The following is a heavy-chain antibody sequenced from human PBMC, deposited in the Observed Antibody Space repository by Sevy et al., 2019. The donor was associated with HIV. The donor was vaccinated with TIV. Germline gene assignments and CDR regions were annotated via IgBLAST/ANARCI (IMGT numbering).Heavy chain of an antibody. CDR3: AGAAPAYYYAMGV. D-gene: IGHD3-16*01. J-gene: IGHJ6*02. Sequence: SETLSLTCTVSCDSVSSGNYYWSWIRQPPGKGLEWIGYHFYSGSTTYNPSLKSRVTISVDRSKNQFSLKLSSVTAADTAVYYCAGAAPAYYYAMGVWGQGTTVTVSS. CDR1: CDSVSSGNYY. CDR2: HFYSGST. V-gene: IGHV4-61*01.